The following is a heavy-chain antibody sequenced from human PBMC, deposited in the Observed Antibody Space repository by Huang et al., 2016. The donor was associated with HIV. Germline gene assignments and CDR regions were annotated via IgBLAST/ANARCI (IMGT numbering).Heavy chain of an antibody. CDR3: AREPSYYYDSSGYYRYYYYMDV. CDR1: GYTFSSYT. J-gene: IGHJ6*03. D-gene: IGHD3-22*01. Sequence: QVQLVQSGSELKKPGASLKVSCKASGYTFSSYTMNWVRQAPGQGLEWMGWIDTNTGDPTYAQGFTGRFVFSLDTSVSTAYLQISSLKAEDTAVYYCAREPSYYYDSSGYYRYYYYMDVWGKGTTVTVSS. CDR2: IDTNTGDP. V-gene: IGHV7-4-1*02.